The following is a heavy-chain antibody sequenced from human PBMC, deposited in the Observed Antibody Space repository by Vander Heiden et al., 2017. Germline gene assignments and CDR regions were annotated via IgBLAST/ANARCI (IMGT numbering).Heavy chain of an antibody. CDR2: IYFSGPT. V-gene: IGHV4-61*08. CDR3: AREVVTATLNWFDP. J-gene: IGHJ5*02. D-gene: IGHD2-21*02. CDR1: GPSVSSNDYY. Sequence: QVQLQESGPGLVKPSETLSLTCTVSGPSVSSNDYYWGWIRQPPGKGLEWIGYIYFSGPTNYNPSLKSRVTMSVDTSKNQFSLNLTSVTAADTAVYYCAREVVTATLNWFDPWGQGTLVTVSS.